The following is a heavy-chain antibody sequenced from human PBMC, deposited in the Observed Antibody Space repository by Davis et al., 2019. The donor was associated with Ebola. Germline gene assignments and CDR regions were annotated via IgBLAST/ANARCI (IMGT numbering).Heavy chain of an antibody. D-gene: IGHD4-17*01. CDR2: ISGSGGST. J-gene: IGHJ4*02. CDR1: GFTFISFA. CDR3: ATWPDYGDYEGEDY. Sequence: PGGSLRLSCAASGFTFISFAMCWACQPQGQGLEWVSAISGSGGSTYYADSVKGRFTISRDNSKNTLYLQMNSLGAEDTAVYYCATWPDYGDYEGEDYWGQGTLVTVSS. V-gene: IGHV3-23*01.